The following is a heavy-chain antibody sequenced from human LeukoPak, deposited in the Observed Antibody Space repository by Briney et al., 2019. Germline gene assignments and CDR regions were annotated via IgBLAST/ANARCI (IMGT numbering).Heavy chain of an antibody. V-gene: IGHV4-4*07. Sequence: SETLSLTCTVSGGSISSYYWSWIRQPAGKGLEWIGRIYTSGSTNYNPSLKSRVTMSVDTSKNQFSLKLSSVTAADTAVYYCARGQSSGWYSYWFDPWGQGTLVTVSS. CDR2: IYTSGST. J-gene: IGHJ5*02. CDR1: GGSISSYY. CDR3: ARGQSSGWYSYWFDP. D-gene: IGHD6-19*01.